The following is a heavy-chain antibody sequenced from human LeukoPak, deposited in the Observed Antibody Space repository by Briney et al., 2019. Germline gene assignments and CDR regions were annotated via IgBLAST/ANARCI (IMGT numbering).Heavy chain of an antibody. D-gene: IGHD1-26*01. Sequence: SETLSLTCTVSGGSISSYYWSWIRQPPGKGLEWIGYIYYSGSTNYNPSLKSRVTISVDTSKNQFSLKLSSVTAADTAVYYCARDQVLGATDDAFDIWGQGTMVTVSS. V-gene: IGHV4-59*01. CDR3: ARDQVLGATDDAFDI. CDR1: GGSISSYY. CDR2: IYYSGST. J-gene: IGHJ3*02.